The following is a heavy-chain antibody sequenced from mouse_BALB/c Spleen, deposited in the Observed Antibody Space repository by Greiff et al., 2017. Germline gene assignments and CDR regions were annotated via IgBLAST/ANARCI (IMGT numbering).Heavy chain of an antibody. D-gene: IGHD4-1*01. CDR2: IWSGGST. Sequence: VQLVESGPGLVQPSQSLSITCTVSGFSLTSYGVHWVRQSPGKGLEWLGVIWSGGSTDYNAAFISRLSISKDNSKSQVFFKMNSLQADDTAIYYCARIGTGTDAMDYWGQGTSVTVSS. CDR1: GFSLTSYG. J-gene: IGHJ4*01. V-gene: IGHV2-4-1*01. CDR3: ARIGTGTDAMDY.